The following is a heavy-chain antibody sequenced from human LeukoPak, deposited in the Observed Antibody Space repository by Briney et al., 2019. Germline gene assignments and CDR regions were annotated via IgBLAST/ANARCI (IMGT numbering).Heavy chain of an antibody. J-gene: IGHJ4*02. CDR1: GGSISSGGYY. CDR2: IYYSRST. D-gene: IGHD3-10*01. CDR3: ARVSYYYGSGSYYPNQTPTQSYYFDY. Sequence: SQTLSLTCTVSGGSISSGGYYWSWIRQHPGKGLEWIGYIYYSRSTYYNPSLKSRVTISVDTSKNQFSLKLSSVTAADTAVYYCARVSYYYGSGSYYPNQTPTQSYYFDYWGQGTLVTVSS. V-gene: IGHV4-31*03.